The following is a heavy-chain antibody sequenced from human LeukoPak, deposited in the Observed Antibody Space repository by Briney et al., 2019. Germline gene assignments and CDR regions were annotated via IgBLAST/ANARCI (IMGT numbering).Heavy chain of an antibody. Sequence: PGGSLRLPCASSGFTFSSFGMHWVRQAPGEGLEWVAYIGYSGSDIYYADSVKGRFTISRDNSKNTVHLQLSSLRAADTALYYCARDLTERKYYIAFWGQGTLVTVSS. D-gene: IGHD2-8*02. V-gene: IGHV3-30*02. CDR1: GFTFSSFG. CDR3: ARDLTERKYYIAF. CDR2: IGYSGSDI. J-gene: IGHJ4*02.